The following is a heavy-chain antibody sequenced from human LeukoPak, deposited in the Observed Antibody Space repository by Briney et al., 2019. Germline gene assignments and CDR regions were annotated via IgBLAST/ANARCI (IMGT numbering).Heavy chain of an antibody. CDR2: ISSTYAI. Sequence: GGTQRLSYAASGFSFSGYAMNWVSQAPGKGLERISYISSTYAIYYGDSVKGRFTVSRDNAKNSLYLQMNSLGAEDTAVYYCARDDNWAFDHWGQGTLVTVSS. J-gene: IGHJ4*02. CDR1: GFSFSGYA. V-gene: IGHV3-69-1*01. D-gene: IGHD1-1*01. CDR3: ARDDNWAFDH.